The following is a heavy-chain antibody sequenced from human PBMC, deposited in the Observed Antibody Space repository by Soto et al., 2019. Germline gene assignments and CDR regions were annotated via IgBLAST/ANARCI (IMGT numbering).Heavy chain of an antibody. V-gene: IGHV3-23*01. CDR1: GFAFSSYA. CDR3: AANPLTGTYGDYVRYYGMDV. Sequence: GGSLRLSCAAAGFAFSSYAVTWVRRAPGKGLEWVSAISGSGGSTYYADSVKGRFTISRDNAKNTLYLQMNSLRAEDTAVYYCAANPLTGTYGDYVRYYGMDVWGQGTTVTVSS. CDR2: ISGSGGST. D-gene: IGHD4-17*01. J-gene: IGHJ6*02.